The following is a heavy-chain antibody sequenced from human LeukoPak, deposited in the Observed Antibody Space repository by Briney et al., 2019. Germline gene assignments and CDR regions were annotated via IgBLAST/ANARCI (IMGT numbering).Heavy chain of an antibody. D-gene: IGHD3-3*01. V-gene: IGHV3-30*02. J-gene: IGHJ5*02. Sequence: GGSLRLSCAASGFSFSNYGMHWVRQAPGKGLEWVAFIRYDGGNKYYGDSVKGRFTISRDNSKNTLYLQMNSLRPEDTAVYYCAKGSETILGVGTSSFDPWGQGTLVSVSS. CDR2: IRYDGGNK. CDR3: AKGSETILGVGTSSFDP. CDR1: GFSFSNYG.